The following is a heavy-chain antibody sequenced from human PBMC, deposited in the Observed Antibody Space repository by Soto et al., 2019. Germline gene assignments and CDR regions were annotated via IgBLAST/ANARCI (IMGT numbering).Heavy chain of an antibody. Sequence: EVQLVESGGGVVRPGGSLRLSCAASGFTFDDYGMSWVRQAPGKGLAWVPGINWNGGSTGYADSVKGRFTISRDNANKSLYLQMNSLRAEDTALYYCARLYNSGWYGPGSYLGQGTLVTVSS. D-gene: IGHD6-19*01. V-gene: IGHV3-20*04. CDR2: INWNGGST. J-gene: IGHJ4*02. CDR1: GFTFDDYG. CDR3: ARLYNSGWYGPGSY.